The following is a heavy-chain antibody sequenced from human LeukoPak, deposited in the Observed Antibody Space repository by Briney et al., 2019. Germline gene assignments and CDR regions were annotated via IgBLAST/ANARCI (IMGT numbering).Heavy chain of an antibody. Sequence: SETLSLTCTVSDGSISSPDHYWGWIRQPPGKGLEWIGIIYYTGSTYYNLSLRSRVIISVDTSKSQFSLKVKSMTAADTAVYYCARRFFYGDYDTYYFDYWGQGILVTVSS. CDR2: IYYTGST. CDR3: ARRFFYGDYDTYYFDY. CDR1: DGSISSPDHY. V-gene: IGHV4-39*01. J-gene: IGHJ4*02. D-gene: IGHD4-17*01.